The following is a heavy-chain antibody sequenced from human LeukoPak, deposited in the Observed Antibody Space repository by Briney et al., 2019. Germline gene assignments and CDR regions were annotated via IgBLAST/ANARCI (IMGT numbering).Heavy chain of an antibody. Sequence: SQTLSLTCAISGDSVSSNSAAWNWIRQSPSRGLEWLGRTYYRSKWYNDYAVSVKSLITINPDTSKNQFSLQLNSVTPEDTAVYYCARGLWFGELPPSGMDVWGKGTTVTVSS. CDR3: ARGLWFGELPPSGMDV. J-gene: IGHJ6*04. V-gene: IGHV6-1*01. CDR2: TYYRSKWYN. CDR1: GDSVSSNSAA. D-gene: IGHD3-10*01.